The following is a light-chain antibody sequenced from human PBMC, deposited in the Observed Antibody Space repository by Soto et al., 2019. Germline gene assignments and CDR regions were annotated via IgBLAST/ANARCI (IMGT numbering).Light chain of an antibody. CDR2: EVS. J-gene: IGLJ1*01. Sequence: QYALTQPASVSGSPGQSITFSCTGTSSDIGGYNYVSLYKQHPGKAPKLMIYEVSNRPSGVSDRFSGSKSGNTASLTISGLQAEDEADYYCTSYTSSTTNEVFRTGTKVTVL. CDR1: SSDIGGYNY. V-gene: IGLV2-14*01. CDR3: TSYTSSTTNEV.